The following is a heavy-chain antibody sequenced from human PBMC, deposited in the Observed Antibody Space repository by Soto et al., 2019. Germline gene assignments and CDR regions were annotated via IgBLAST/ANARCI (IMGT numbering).Heavy chain of an antibody. V-gene: IGHV3-21*04. D-gene: IGHD4-17*01. CDR2: ISSSSSYI. Sequence: PGGSLRLSCAASGFSFSSYSMNWVRQAPGKGLEWVSSISSSSSYIYYADTVKGRFTISRDNAKNSLYLQMNSLRAEDTAVYYCARDGGTTVTSDAFDIWGQGTIVTVSS. CDR1: GFSFSSYS. CDR3: ARDGGTTVTSDAFDI. J-gene: IGHJ3*02.